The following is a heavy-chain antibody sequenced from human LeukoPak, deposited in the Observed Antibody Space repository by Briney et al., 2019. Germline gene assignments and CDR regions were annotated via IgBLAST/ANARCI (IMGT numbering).Heavy chain of an antibody. D-gene: IGHD3-22*01. Sequence: PGGSLRLSCAASGFTFSSYDMHWVRQATGKGLERVSAIGTAGDTYYPGSVKGRFTISRENAKNSLYLQMNSLRAGDTAVYYCARAGDYYDSSGSALFDYWGQGTLVTVSS. V-gene: IGHV3-13*01. CDR1: GFTFSSYD. J-gene: IGHJ4*02. CDR3: ARAGDYYDSSGSALFDY. CDR2: IGTAGDT.